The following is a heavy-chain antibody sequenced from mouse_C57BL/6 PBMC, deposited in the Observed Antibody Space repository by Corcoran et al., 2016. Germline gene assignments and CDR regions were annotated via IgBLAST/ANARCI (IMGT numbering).Heavy chain of an antibody. V-gene: IGHV1-26*01. CDR3: ARWGDYDAGYAMDY. Sequence: EVQLQQSGPELVKPGASVKISCKASGYTFTDYYMNWVKQSHGKSLEWIGDINPNNGGTSYNQKFKGKATLTVDKSSSTAYMELRSLTSEDSAVYYCARWGDYDAGYAMDYWGQGTSVTVSS. CDR1: GYTFTDYY. D-gene: IGHD2-4*01. J-gene: IGHJ4*01. CDR2: INPNNGGT.